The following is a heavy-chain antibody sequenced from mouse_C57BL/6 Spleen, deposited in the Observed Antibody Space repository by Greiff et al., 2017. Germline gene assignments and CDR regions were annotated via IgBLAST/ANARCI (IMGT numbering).Heavy chain of an antibody. V-gene: IGHV1-52*01. D-gene: IGHD2-1*01. CDR3: AGGVYYGNHYAMDY. CDR2: IDPSDSET. J-gene: IGHJ4*01. Sequence: QVHVKQPGAELVRPGSSVKLSCKASGYTFTSYWMHWVKQRPIQGLEWIGNIDPSDSETHYNQKFKDKATLTVDKSSSTAYMQLSSLTSEDSAVYYCAGGVYYGNHYAMDYWGQGTSVTVSS. CDR1: GYTFTSYW.